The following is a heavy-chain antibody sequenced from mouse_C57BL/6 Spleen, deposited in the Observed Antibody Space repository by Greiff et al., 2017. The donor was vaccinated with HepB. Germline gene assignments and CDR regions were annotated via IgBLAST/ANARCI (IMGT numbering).Heavy chain of an antibody. D-gene: IGHD1-1*01. Sequence: QVQLQQPGTELVKPGASVKLSCKASGYTFTSYWMHWVKQRPGQGLEWIGNINPSNGGTNYNEKFKSKATLTVDKSSSTAYMQLSSLTSEDSAVYYCARQPNYYGSSYWYFDVWGTGTTVTVSS. CDR1: GYTFTSYW. CDR2: INPSNGGT. CDR3: ARQPNYYGSSYWYFDV. J-gene: IGHJ1*03. V-gene: IGHV1-53*01.